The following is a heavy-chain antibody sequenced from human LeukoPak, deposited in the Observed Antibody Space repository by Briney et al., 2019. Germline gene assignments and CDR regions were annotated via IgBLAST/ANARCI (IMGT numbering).Heavy chain of an antibody. CDR2: INPNSGGT. J-gene: IGHJ4*02. Sequence: ASVKVSCKASGYTFTGYYMHWVRHAPGQGLEWMGWINPNSGGTNYAQKFQGRVTMTRDTSISTAYMELSRLRSDDTAVYYCARDRHFGGYGDYADYWGQGTLVTVSP. D-gene: IGHD4-17*01. CDR1: GYTFTGYY. CDR3: ARDRHFGGYGDYADY. V-gene: IGHV1-2*02.